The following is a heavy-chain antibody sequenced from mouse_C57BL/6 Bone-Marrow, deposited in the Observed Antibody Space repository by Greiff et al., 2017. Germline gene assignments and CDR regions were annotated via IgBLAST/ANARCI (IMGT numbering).Heavy chain of an antibody. J-gene: IGHJ4*01. CDR2: IVPGSGST. Sequence: QVQLQQSGAELVKPGASVKLSCKASGYTFTGYWIEWVKQRPGQGLEWIGEIVPGSGSTNYNEKFKGKATFTADTSSNTAYMQLSSLTSEDSALYFCARGEDAIDYWGQGTSVTVSA. CDR3: ARGEDAIDY. CDR1: GYTFTGYW. V-gene: IGHV1-9*01.